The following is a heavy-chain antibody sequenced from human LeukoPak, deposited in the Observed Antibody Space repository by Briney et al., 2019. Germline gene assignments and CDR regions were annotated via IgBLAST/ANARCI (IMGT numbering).Heavy chain of an antibody. J-gene: IGHJ4*02. CDR3: AYLPGGY. CDR2: IKQDGSEK. CDR1: GFTFSSRDW. Sequence: GGSLRLSCVASGFTFSSRDWMTWVRQAPGKGLEWVANIKQDGSEKNYVDSVKGRFTISRDNAKNSVDLQMNSLRVEDTAVYYCAYLPGGYWGQGTLVTVSS. V-gene: IGHV3-7*01.